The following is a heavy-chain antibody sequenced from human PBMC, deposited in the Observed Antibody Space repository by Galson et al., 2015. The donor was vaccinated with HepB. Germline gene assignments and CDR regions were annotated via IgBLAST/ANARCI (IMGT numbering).Heavy chain of an antibody. V-gene: IGHV4-31*03. D-gene: IGHD3-10*01. CDR3: AGFRELLIIGQNPFYYFDY. CDR1: GGSISSGDYY. CDR2: IYYSGSA. Sequence: TLSLTCTVSGGSISSGDYYWSWIRQHPGKGLEWIGYIYYSGSASYNPSLKSRVTISVDTSKNQFSLKLSSVAAADTAVYYCAGFRELLIIGQNPFYYFDYWGQGTLVTVSS. J-gene: IGHJ4*02.